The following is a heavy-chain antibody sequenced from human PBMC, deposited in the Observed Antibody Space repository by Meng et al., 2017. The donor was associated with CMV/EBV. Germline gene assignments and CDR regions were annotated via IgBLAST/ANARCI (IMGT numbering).Heavy chain of an antibody. CDR3: AREYSGHYYDSSGYYSDAFDY. J-gene: IGHJ4*02. D-gene: IGHD3-22*01. V-gene: IGHV3-21*01. CDR2: ISSSSSYI. Sequence: GESLKISCAASGFTFSSYSMNWVRQAPGKGLEWVSSISSSSSYIYYADSVKGRFTISRDNAKNSLYLQMNSLRAEDTAVYYCAREYSGHYYDSSGYYSDAFDYWGQGTLVTAPQ. CDR1: GFTFSSYS.